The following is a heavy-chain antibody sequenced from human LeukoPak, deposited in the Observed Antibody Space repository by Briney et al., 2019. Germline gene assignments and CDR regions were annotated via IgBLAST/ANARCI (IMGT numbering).Heavy chain of an antibody. D-gene: IGHD1-26*01. J-gene: IGHJ4*02. Sequence: GGSLRLSCAASGFTFSGSAMHWVRQASGKGLEWVGRIRSKANSYATAYAASVKGRFTISRDDSKNTAYLQMNSLRAEDTAVYYCAGSGSHVYWGQGTLVTVSS. CDR2: IRSKANSYAT. CDR1: GFTFSGSA. V-gene: IGHV3-73*01. CDR3: AGSGSHVY.